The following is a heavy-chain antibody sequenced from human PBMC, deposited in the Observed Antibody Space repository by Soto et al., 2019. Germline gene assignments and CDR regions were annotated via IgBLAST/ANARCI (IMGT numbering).Heavy chain of an antibody. V-gene: IGHV1-2*02. J-gene: IGHJ5*02. CDR2: IXPXXXGX. CDR3: ARVIRGAYYNSPLDT. Sequence: ASVKVSCKASGYTFTGYFMHGVRQAPGQGLEWVGXIXPXXXGXDXAXSXXXXVTMTRDTSISTVYMELSRLRFDDTAVYYCARVIRGAYYNSPLDTWGQGTVVTVSS. CDR1: GYTFTGYF. D-gene: IGHD3-10*01.